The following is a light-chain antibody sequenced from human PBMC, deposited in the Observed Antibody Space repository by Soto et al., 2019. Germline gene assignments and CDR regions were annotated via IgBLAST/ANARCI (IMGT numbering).Light chain of an antibody. CDR2: DAS. V-gene: IGKV1-5*01. CDR1: QSIRNW. Sequence: DIQLTQTPSTLSASVGDRITMTCRASQSIRNWLAWYQQQPGKAPKLLIYDASTLQSGVLSRFSGSGSGTEFTLTSTSLQPDDFATYYEQQYDSYPWTFGQGTKVEVK. J-gene: IGKJ1*01. CDR3: QQYDSYPWT.